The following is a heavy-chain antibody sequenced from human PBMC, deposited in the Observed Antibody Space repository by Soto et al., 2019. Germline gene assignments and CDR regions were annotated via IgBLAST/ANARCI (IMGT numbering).Heavy chain of an antibody. J-gene: IGHJ4*02. CDR3: AKTGFDWTRPAFNYFDY. CDR2: ISGSGGST. Sequence: EVQLLESGGGLVQPGGSLRLSCAASGFTFSSYAMSWVRQAPGKGLEWVSAISGSGGSTYYADSVKGRFTTSRDNSKYRLYLQMTSLRAEDTAVYYCAKTGFDWTRPAFNYFDYWGQGALVTVSS. CDR1: GFTFSSYA. V-gene: IGHV3-23*01. D-gene: IGHD3-9*01.